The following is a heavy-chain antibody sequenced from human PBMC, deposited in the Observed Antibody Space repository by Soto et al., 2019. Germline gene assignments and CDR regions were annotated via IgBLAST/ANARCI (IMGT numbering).Heavy chain of an antibody. Sequence: SETLSLICAVSSGSISSSNWWSWVRQPPGKGLEWIGEIYHSGSTNYNPSLKSRVTISVDKSKNQFSLKLSSVTAADTAVYYCARGGIAAAGTYTAFDIWGQGTMVTVS. V-gene: IGHV4-4*02. J-gene: IGHJ3*02. D-gene: IGHD6-13*01. CDR1: SGSISSSNW. CDR3: ARGGIAAAGTYTAFDI. CDR2: IYHSGST.